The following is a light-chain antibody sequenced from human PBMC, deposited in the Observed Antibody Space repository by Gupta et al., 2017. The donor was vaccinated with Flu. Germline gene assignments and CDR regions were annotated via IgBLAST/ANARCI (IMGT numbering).Light chain of an antibody. CDR1: HRIAVY. J-gene: IGKJ1*01. CDR2: AAS. V-gene: IGKV1-39*01. Sequence: PSSLSASIGDTVTITCRARHRIAVYLNWWQQRPGKAPNLLIFAASNLESGVPPRFRGRGSGTEFTLTVSSLQPEDFATYYCQQSYSDSWTFGQGTKVEVK. CDR3: QQSYSDSWT.